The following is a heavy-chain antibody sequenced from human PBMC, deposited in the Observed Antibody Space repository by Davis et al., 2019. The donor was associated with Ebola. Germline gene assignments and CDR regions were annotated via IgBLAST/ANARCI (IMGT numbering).Heavy chain of an antibody. CDR1: GFRFGGYA. CDR2: IRYNSGKV. J-gene: IGHJ5*01. Sequence: PGGSLRLSCAASGFRFGGYAMHWVRQAPGKGLEWVSGIRYNSGKVGYADSVRGRFTISRDNARNSVYLQMNSLRPEDTALYHCARVNAVTGYSRFDSWGQGTLVTVSS. V-gene: IGHV3-9*01. CDR3: ARVNAVTGYSRFDS. D-gene: IGHD3-9*01.